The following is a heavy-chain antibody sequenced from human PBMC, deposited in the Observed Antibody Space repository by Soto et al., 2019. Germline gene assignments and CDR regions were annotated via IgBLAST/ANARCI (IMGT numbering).Heavy chain of an antibody. J-gene: IGHJ4*02. D-gene: IGHD1-1*01. CDR1: GFTFSSYG. Sequence: GGSLRLSCAASGFTFSSYGMHWVRQAPGKGLEWVAVISYDGSNKYYADSVKGRFTISRDNAKNSLYLQMNSLRVDDTAVYYCARDLASGTGTFDHWGQGTLVTVSS. CDR3: ARDLASGTGTFDH. CDR2: ISYDGSNK. V-gene: IGHV3-30*03.